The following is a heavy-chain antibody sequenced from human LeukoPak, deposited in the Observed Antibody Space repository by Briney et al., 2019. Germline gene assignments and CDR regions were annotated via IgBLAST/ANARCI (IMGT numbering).Heavy chain of an antibody. CDR1: GYTFTNYD. Sequence: ASVKVSCKASGYTFTNYDINWVRQATGQGLEWMGWINPNSGGTNYAQKFQGRVTMTRDTSISTAYMELSRLRSDDTAVYYCARDRPLLWFGELLLGEFDYWGQGTLVTVSS. J-gene: IGHJ4*02. D-gene: IGHD3-10*01. V-gene: IGHV1-2*02. CDR2: INPNSGGT. CDR3: ARDRPLLWFGELLLGEFDY.